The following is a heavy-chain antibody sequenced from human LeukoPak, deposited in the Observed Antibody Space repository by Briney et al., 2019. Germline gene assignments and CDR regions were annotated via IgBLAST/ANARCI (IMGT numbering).Heavy chain of an antibody. J-gene: IGHJ3*02. D-gene: IGHD3-22*01. CDR2: INHSGST. V-gene: IGHV4-34*01. Sequence: SETLSLTCAVYGGSFSGYYWSWIRQPPGKGLEWIGEINHSGSTNYNPSLKSRVTISVDTSKNQFSLKLSSVTAADTAVYYCARDSYYYDSSGYSAFDIWGQGTMVTVSS. CDR3: ARDSYYYDSSGYSAFDI. CDR1: GGSFSGYY.